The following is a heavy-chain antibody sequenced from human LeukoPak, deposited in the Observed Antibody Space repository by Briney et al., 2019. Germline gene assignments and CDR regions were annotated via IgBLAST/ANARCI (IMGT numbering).Heavy chain of an antibody. V-gene: IGHV1-2*02. D-gene: IGHD3-10*01. CDR1: GYTFTGYY. CDR2: INPNSGDT. J-gene: IGHJ6*03. Sequence: RVASVKVSCKASGYTFTGYYMHWVRQAPGQGLEWMGWINPNSGDTNYAQKFQGGVTMTRDTSISTAYMELSRLRSDDTAVYYCARGVTGIYYYYYMDVWGKGTTVTVSS. CDR3: ARGVTGIYYYYYMDV.